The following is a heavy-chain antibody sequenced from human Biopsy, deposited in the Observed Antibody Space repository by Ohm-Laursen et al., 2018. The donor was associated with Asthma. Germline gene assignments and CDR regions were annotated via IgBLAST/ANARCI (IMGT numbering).Heavy chain of an antibody. CDR1: GYSLTDLS. D-gene: IGHD4-17*01. V-gene: IGHV1-24*01. CDR2: HDHEGGGT. Sequence: PSVTVFCKLSGYSLTDLSMHWVRQAPGQGLEWMGGHDHEGGGTVNARRFQGRVTMTEDTSTDTAYMELSSLSSDDTAVYYRASDFPKDYVRYNFQFWGQGTLVTVSS. CDR3: ASDFPKDYVRYNFQF. J-gene: IGHJ4*02.